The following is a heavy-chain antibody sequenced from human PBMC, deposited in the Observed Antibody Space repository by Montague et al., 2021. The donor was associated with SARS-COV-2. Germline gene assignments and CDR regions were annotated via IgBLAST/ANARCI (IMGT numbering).Heavy chain of an antibody. D-gene: IGHD2-2*01. J-gene: IGHJ4*02. CDR1: GGSISGYH. Sequence: SETLSLTCTVSGGSISGYHWTWMRQPPGKGLEWLGHIYYTGSTNYNPSPKSRVTISIDTPKNQFSLRLRSVTAANTAVYFCARAQTTWFIASCVNYFDYWGQGALVTVSS. CDR3: ARAQTTWFIASCVNYFDY. CDR2: IYYTGST. V-gene: IGHV4-59*01.